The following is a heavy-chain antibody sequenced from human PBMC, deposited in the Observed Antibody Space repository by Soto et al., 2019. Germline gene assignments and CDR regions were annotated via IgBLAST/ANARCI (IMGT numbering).Heavy chain of an antibody. J-gene: IGHJ6*02. CDR3: ARAPAGDYTLYHYYTMDV. D-gene: IGHD4-17*01. CDR2: VWFDGGNK. V-gene: IGHV3-33*01. Sequence: QVQLVASGGGVVQPGTSLRLSCEASGFTFSDHAMHWVRQAPGKGLEWVAVVWFDGGNKFYTDSVKGRFTISRDNSKNMLFLQMNSLSVVDTAVYYCARAPAGDYTLYHYYTMDVWGQGTPVTVSS. CDR1: GFTFSDHA.